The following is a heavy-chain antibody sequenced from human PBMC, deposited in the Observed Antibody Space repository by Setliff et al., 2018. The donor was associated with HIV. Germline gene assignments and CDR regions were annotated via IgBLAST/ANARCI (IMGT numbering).Heavy chain of an antibody. V-gene: IGHV3-48*03. CDR1: GFTFSSYE. CDR3: ARDWRSGYDLNFDY. D-gene: IGHD5-12*01. J-gene: IGHJ4*02. Sequence: GGSLRLSCAASGFTFSSYEMNWVRQAPGKGLEWVSYISSSGSTIYYADSVKGRFTISRDNAKNSLFLQMNSLRAEDTAVYYCARDWRSGYDLNFDYWGQGTLVTVSS. CDR2: ISSSGSTI.